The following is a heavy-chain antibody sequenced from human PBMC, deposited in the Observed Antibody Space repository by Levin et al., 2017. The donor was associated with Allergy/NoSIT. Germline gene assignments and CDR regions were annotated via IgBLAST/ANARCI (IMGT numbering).Heavy chain of an antibody. CDR1: GFTFSSHW. J-gene: IGHJ1*01. Sequence: GESLKISCAASGFTFSSHWMHWVRQAPGKGLVWVSNIKSDGSSTNYADSVKGRFTISRDNAKNTLYLQMNSLRAEDTAVYYCARGATTMGEHWGQGTLVTVSS. CDR3: ARGATTMGEH. CDR2: IKSDGSST. V-gene: IGHV3-74*01. D-gene: IGHD4/OR15-4a*01.